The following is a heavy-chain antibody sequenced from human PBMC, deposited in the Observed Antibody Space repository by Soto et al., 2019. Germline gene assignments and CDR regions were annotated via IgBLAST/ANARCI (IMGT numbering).Heavy chain of an antibody. Sequence: QVQLVQSGAEVKKPGASVKVSCKASGYTFTSYGISWVRQAPGQGLEWMGWISAYNGNTNYAQKPQGRVTMTTDTTTSTAYMELRSLRSDNTAVYYCARDTYYCSSTSCYDGFDYWGQGTLVTVST. V-gene: IGHV1-18*01. CDR3: ARDTYYCSSTSCYDGFDY. CDR2: ISAYNGNT. D-gene: IGHD2-2*01. J-gene: IGHJ4*02. CDR1: GYTFTSYG.